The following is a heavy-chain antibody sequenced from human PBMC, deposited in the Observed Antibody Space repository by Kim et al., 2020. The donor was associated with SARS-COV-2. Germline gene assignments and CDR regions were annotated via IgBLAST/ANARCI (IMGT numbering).Heavy chain of an antibody. D-gene: IGHD2-21*01. CDR1: GGSISSSSYH. CDR3: ASESTYFY. V-gene: IGHV4-39*01. J-gene: IGHJ4*02. Sequence: SETLSLTCTVSGGSISSSSYHWGWIRQPPGKGLEWIGSIYYSGSTYYNPSLKSRVTISVDTSKNQFSLKLSSVTAADTAVYYCASESTYFYWGQGTLVTVSS. CDR2: IYYSGST.